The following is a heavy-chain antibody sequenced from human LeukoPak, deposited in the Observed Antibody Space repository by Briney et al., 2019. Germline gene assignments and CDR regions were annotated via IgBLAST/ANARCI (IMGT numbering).Heavy chain of an antibody. J-gene: IGHJ6*02. CDR3: ATDVRSSKRNGFYYYYYGMDV. D-gene: IGHD1-1*01. CDR1: GGTFSSYA. V-gene: IGHV1-24*01. CDR2: FDPEDGET. Sequence: GASVKVSCKASGGTFSSYAISWVRQAPGKGLEWMGGFDPEDGETIYAQKFQGRVTMTEDTSTDTAYMELSSLRSEDTAVYYCATDVRSSKRNGFYYYYYGMDVWGQGTTVTVSS.